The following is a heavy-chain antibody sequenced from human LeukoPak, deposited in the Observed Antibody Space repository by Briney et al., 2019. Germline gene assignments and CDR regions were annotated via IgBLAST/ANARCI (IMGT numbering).Heavy chain of an antibody. V-gene: IGHV7-4-1*02. CDR3: ARGPGATPLDY. J-gene: IGHJ4*02. Sequence: ASVTVSCKASGYTFSTYDMNWVRQAPGQGLEWMGWINTKTGNPTYAPAFTGRFVFSLDTSVSTAYLEINSLEAVDTAVYYCARGPGATPLDYWGQGTLVTVSS. CDR1: GYTFSTYD. CDR2: INTKTGNP. D-gene: IGHD2-15*01.